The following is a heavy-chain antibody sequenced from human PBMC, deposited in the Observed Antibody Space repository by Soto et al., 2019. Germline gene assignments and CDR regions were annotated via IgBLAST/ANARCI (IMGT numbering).Heavy chain of an antibody. Sequence: ASVKVSCKASGYTFTNYYLHWVRQAPGQGLEWIGIINPSSGSTTYAQKFQGRVTMTRDTSTNTVYMELSSLRSEDTAVHYCAREMGSSSSDDAFDLWGQGTMVTVSS. V-gene: IGHV1-46*01. D-gene: IGHD6-6*01. CDR3: AREMGSSSSDDAFDL. J-gene: IGHJ3*01. CDR2: INPSSGST. CDR1: GYTFTNYY.